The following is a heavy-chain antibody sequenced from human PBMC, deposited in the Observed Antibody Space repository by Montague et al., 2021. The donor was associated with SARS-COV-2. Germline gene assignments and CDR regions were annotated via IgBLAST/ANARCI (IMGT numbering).Heavy chain of an antibody. CDR3: ARELGRTGAFDI. V-gene: IGHV3-21*01. Sequence: YLNLSCSASGFTFSNFFINWVRQAPGKGLEWVSSITSSGDYIWYADSLKGRFTGSRDNAKNSVYLQMSSLRAEDTAVYYCARELGRTGAFDIWGQGTAVTVSS. CDR2: ITSSGDYI. D-gene: IGHD4-17*01. J-gene: IGHJ3*02. CDR1: GFTFSNFF.